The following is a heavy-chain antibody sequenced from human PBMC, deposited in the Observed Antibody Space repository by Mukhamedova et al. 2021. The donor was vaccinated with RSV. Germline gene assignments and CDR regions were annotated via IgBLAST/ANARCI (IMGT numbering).Heavy chain of an antibody. V-gene: IGHV4-59*01. CDR3: ARAPGYKTFDS. CDR2: IYYSGST. J-gene: IGHJ4*02. Sequence: SWIRQPPGKGLEWIGNIYYSGSTNYNPSLKSRVTISVDTSKNQFSLKLSSVTAADTAGYYCARAPGYKTFDSWGQGTLVTGSS. D-gene: IGHD5-24*01.